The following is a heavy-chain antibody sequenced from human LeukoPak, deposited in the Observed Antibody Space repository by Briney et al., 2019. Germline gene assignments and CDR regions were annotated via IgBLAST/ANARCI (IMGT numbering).Heavy chain of an antibody. D-gene: IGHD6-13*01. V-gene: IGHV3-48*03. Sequence: QPGGSLRLSCAASGFTFSSYEMNWVRQAPGKGLEWVSYISSSGSTIYYADSVKGRFTISRDNAKNSLYLQMNSLRAEDTAVYYCARTPGIAAAEPPEYYFDYWGQGTQVTVSS. J-gene: IGHJ4*02. CDR1: GFTFSSYE. CDR3: ARTPGIAAAEPPEYYFDY. CDR2: ISSSGSTI.